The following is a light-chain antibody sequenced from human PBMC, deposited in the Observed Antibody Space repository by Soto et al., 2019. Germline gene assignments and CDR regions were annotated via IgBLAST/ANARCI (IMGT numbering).Light chain of an antibody. CDR2: DNN. V-gene: IGLV1-51*01. J-gene: IGLJ2*01. Sequence: QSVLTQPPSVSATPGQKVTISCSGSNSNIGNNYVSWYQQFPGTAPKLLIYDNNQRPSGIPDRFSGSKSGTSATLGVTGLQTGDEADYYCGTWDSSLSAVVFGGGTKLTVL. CDR3: GTWDSSLSAVV. CDR1: NSNIGNNY.